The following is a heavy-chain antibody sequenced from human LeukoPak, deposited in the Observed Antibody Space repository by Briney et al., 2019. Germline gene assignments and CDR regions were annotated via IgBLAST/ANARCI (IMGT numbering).Heavy chain of an antibody. V-gene: IGHV1-2*02. CDR3: ARDCSAGSCYSGYDY. D-gene: IGHD2-15*01. CDR2: INPNSGRT. CDR1: GYTFTGYY. J-gene: IGHJ4*02. Sequence: ASVKVSCKASGYTFTGYYMHWVRQAPGQRLEWIGRINPNSGRTNYAQKFEGRVTMTWGTSNSPAYMELSRLRSDDTAGYYCARDCSAGSCYSGYDYWGQGTLVTVSS.